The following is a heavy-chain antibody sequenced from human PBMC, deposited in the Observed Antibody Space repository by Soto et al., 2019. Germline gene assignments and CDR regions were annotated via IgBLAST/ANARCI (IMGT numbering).Heavy chain of an antibody. Sequence: GSLRLSCAASGFSFNIFAMSWVRQAPGKGLEWVSGISGSGDRTHYVDSVKGRFTISRDNVKNTLYLQMNSLRAEDTAAYYCAKASTYEYVWGSFRYYFDHWGQVALVTVSS. CDR2: ISGSGDRT. D-gene: IGHD3-16*02. CDR1: GFSFNIFA. CDR3: AKASTYEYVWGSFRYYFDH. J-gene: IGHJ4*02. V-gene: IGHV3-23*01.